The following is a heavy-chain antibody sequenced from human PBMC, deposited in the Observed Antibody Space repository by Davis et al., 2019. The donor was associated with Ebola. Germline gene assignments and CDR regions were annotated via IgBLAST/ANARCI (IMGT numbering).Heavy chain of an antibody. V-gene: IGHV3-23*01. CDR2: ISGSGGST. CDR3: AKAHDSGYDYIPFDY. D-gene: IGHD5-12*01. Sequence: PGGSLRLSCAASGFTFSSYAMSWVRQAPGKGLEWVSAISGSGGSTYYADSVKGRFTISRDNSKNTLYLQMNSLRAEDTAVYYCAKAHDSGYDYIPFDYWGQGTLVTVSS. J-gene: IGHJ4*02. CDR1: GFTFSSYA.